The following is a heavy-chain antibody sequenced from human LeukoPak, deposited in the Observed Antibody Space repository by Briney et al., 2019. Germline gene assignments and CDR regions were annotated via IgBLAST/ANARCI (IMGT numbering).Heavy chain of an antibody. J-gene: IGHJ4*02. CDR3: ARSDSSGWFNY. V-gene: IGHV4-34*01. Sequence: SETLSLTCAVYGGSFSGYYWSWIRQPPGKGLEWIGEINHSGSTNCNPSLKSRVTISVDTSKNQFSLKLSSVTAADTAVYYCARSDSSGWFNYWGQGTLVTVSS. CDR2: INHSGST. CDR1: GGSFSGYY. D-gene: IGHD6-19*01.